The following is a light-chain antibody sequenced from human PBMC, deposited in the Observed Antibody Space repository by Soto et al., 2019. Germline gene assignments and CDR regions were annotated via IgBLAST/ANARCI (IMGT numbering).Light chain of an antibody. V-gene: IGLV1-44*01. CDR1: SSSIGSNS. J-gene: IGLJ1*01. CDR3: AAWDGSLNVYV. CDR2: TNN. Sequence: QSVLTQPPSASGTPGHRVTISCSGSSSSIGSNSVNWYQQLPRTAPKVLIYTNNQRPSGVPDRFSGSKSGTSDSLAISGLQSEDEADYYCAAWDGSLNVYVFGTGTKVTVL.